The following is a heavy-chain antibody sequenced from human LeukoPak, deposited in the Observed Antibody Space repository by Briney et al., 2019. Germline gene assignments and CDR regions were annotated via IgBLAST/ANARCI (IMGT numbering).Heavy chain of an antibody. Sequence: PGGSLRLSCAASGFTFSSYSMNWVRQAPGKGLEWVSSISSSSSYIYYADSVKGRFTISRDNAKNSLYLQMNSLRAEDTAVYYCARDTTGYSSGYMDDAFDIWGQGTMVTVSS. D-gene: IGHD6-19*01. CDR2: ISSSSSYI. CDR1: GFTFSSYS. CDR3: ARDTTGYSSGYMDDAFDI. J-gene: IGHJ3*02. V-gene: IGHV3-21*01.